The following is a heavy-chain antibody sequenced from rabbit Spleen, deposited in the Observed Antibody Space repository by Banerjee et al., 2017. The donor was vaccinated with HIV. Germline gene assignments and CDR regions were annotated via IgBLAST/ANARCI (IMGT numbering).Heavy chain of an antibody. J-gene: IGHJ6*01. CDR3: ARDTSSSFSSYGMDL. CDR1: GFDFSSDYM. D-gene: IGHD1-1*01. CDR2: IETGSSGFT. V-gene: IGHV1S45*01. Sequence: QEQLKETVGGLVQPGGSLTLSCKASGFDFSSDYMSWVRQAPGKGLEWIACIETGSSGFTYFASWAKGRFTISRASSTTVTLQMTSLTAADTATYFCARDTSSSFSSYGMDLWGQGTLVTVS.